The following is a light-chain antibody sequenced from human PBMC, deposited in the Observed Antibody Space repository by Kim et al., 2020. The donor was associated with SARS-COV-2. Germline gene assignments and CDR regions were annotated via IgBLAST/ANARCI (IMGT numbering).Light chain of an antibody. J-gene: IGLJ3*02. CDR3: QVWDNSSDHPV. CDR1: NIGSKS. CDR2: YDS. V-gene: IGLV3-21*04. Sequence: SYELTQAPSVSVAPGKTARITCGGNNIGSKSVHWYQQKPGQAPVLVIFYDSDRPSGIPERFSGSNSGNTAILTISRVEVGDEADYYCQVWDNSSDHPVFGGGTQLTVL.